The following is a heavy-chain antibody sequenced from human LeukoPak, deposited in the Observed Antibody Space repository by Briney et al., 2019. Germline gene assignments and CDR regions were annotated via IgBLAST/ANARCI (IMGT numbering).Heavy chain of an antibody. CDR1: GYTFIDYY. CDR3: ARGLTGDLDY. CDR2: INPNSGGT. D-gene: IGHD7-27*01. V-gene: IGHV1-2*02. Sequence: GASVKVSCKTSGYTFIDYYMHWVRQAPGQGLEWMGWINPNSGGTDYAQKFQGRVTMTRDTSISAAYMELSRLRSDDTAVYYCARGLTGDLDYWGQGALVTVSS. J-gene: IGHJ4*02.